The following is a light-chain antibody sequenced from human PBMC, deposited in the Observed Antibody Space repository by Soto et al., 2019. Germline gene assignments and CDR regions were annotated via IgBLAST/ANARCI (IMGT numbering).Light chain of an antibody. CDR2: AAS. J-gene: IGKJ4*01. CDR1: QGISSY. Sequence: AIRMTQSPSSFSASTGDRVTITCRASQGISSYLAWYQQKPGKAPKLLIYAASTLQSGVPSRFSGSGSGTXXXXXXXCLQSEDFATYYCQQYYSYPPTFGGGTKVEIK. V-gene: IGKV1-8*01. CDR3: QQYYSYPPT.